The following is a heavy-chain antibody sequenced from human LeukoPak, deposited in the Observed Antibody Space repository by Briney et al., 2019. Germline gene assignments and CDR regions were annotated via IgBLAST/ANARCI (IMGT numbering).Heavy chain of an antibody. J-gene: IGHJ4*02. CDR1: GGSVSSSSYY. CDR2: IYYSGST. Sequence: SETLSLTCTVSGGSVSSSSYYWSWIRQPPGKGLEWIGYIYYSGSTNYNPSLKSRVTISVDTSKNQFSLKLSSVTAADTAVYYCARECCSNGICYSAFDYWGQGTLVTVSS. V-gene: IGHV4-61*01. D-gene: IGHD2-8*01. CDR3: ARECCSNGICYSAFDY.